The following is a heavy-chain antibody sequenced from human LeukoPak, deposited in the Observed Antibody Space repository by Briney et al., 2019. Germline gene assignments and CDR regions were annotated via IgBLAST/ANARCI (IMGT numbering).Heavy chain of an antibody. Sequence: PGGSLRLSCAASGFTFSSYSMNWVRQAPGKGLEWVSSISSSSSYIYYADSVKGRFTISRDNAKNSLYLQMNSLRAEDTAVYYCARDEDVGATVFYYYYGMDVWGQGTTVTVSS. D-gene: IGHD1-26*01. CDR1: GFTFSSYS. V-gene: IGHV3-21*01. J-gene: IGHJ6*02. CDR2: ISSSSSYI. CDR3: ARDEDVGATVFYYYYGMDV.